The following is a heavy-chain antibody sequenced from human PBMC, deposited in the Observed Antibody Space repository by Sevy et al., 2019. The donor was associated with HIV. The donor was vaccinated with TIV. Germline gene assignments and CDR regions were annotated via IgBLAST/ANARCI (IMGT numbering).Heavy chain of an antibody. CDR3: ARGLKYYYDSSGYWDY. CDR1: GLTVSSNY. D-gene: IGHD3-22*01. Sequence: GGSLRLSCAASGLTVSSNYMSWVRQAPGKGLEWVSLIYSGGSTYYADSVKGRFTISRDNSKNTLYLQMNSLRAEDTAVYYCARGLKYYYDSSGYWDYWGQGTLVTVSS. V-gene: IGHV3-66*01. J-gene: IGHJ4*02. CDR2: IYSGGST.